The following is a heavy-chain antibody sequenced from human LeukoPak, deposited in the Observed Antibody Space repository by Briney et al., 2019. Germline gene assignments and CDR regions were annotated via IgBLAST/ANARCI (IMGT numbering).Heavy chain of an antibody. V-gene: IGHV3-33*01. D-gene: IGHD2-2*01. Sequence: PGGSLRLSCAASGFTFSSYGMHGVRQAPGKGLEWVAVIWYDGSNKYYADSVKGRFTISRDNSKNTLYLQMNSLRAEDTAVYYCARDPYCSSTSCSEGYWGQGTLVTVSS. CDR1: GFTFSSYG. J-gene: IGHJ4*02. CDR2: IWYDGSNK. CDR3: ARDPYCSSTSCSEGY.